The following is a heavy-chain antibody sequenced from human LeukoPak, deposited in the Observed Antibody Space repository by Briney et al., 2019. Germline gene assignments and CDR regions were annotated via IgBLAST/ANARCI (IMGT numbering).Heavy chain of an antibody. Sequence: GGSLRLSCAASGFTFSSYSMNWVRQAPGKGLEWVSSITRSSYIYYADSVKGRFTISRDNAKNSLYLQMNSLSAEDTAVYYCAWGHYYAAFDYWGQGTLVTVSS. V-gene: IGHV3-21*01. J-gene: IGHJ4*02. CDR1: GFTFSSYS. CDR2: ITRSSYI. CDR3: AWGHYYAAFDY. D-gene: IGHD3-10*01.